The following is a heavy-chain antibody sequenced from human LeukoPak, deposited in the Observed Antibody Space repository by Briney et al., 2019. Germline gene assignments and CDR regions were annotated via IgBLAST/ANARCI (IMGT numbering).Heavy chain of an antibody. V-gene: IGHV3-21*01. CDR2: IGSGGRHI. J-gene: IGHJ4*02. CDR3: ARSGYTYGFDY. D-gene: IGHD5-18*01. Sequence: PGGSLRLSCAASGFTFSTYTMNWVRQAPGKGLEWVASIGSGGRHIHYADSVKGRFTISRDNAKNSLYLQMNSLRAEDTAVYYCARSGYTYGFDYWGQGAPVTVSS. CDR1: GFTFSTYT.